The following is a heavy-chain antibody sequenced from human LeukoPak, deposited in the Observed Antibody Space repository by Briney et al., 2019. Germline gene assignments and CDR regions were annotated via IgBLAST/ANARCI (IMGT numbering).Heavy chain of an antibody. CDR2: ISYDGSNK. CDR3: AKDWHSGSYYPEEDI. J-gene: IGHJ3*02. D-gene: IGHD1-26*01. CDR1: GFTFSSYG. V-gene: IGHV3-30*18. Sequence: GGSLRLPCAVSGFTFSSYGMHWVRQAPGKGLEWVPVISYDGSNKYYADSVKGRFTISGDNSKNTLYLQMNSLRAEDTAVYYCAKDWHSGSYYPEEDIWGQGTMVTVSS.